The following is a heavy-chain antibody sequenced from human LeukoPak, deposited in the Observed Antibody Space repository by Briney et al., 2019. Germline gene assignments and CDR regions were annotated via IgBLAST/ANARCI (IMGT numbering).Heavy chain of an antibody. J-gene: IGHJ4*02. CDR1: GDTVSTNSAA. CDR2: TYYRSKWNN. Sequence: SQTLSLTCAVSGDTVSTNSAAWNWIRQSPSRGLEWLGRTYYRSKWNNEYALSVKSRMTVNPDTAKNQFSLQLNSVTPEDTAVYYWARGRIETTRYFDYWGQGILGTVSS. CDR3: ARGRIETTRYFDY. V-gene: IGHV6-1*01. D-gene: IGHD1-1*01.